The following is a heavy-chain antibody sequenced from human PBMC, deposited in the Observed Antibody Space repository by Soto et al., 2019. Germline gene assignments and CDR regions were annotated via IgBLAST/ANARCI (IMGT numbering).Heavy chain of an antibody. CDR1: GYTFRSYY. Sequence: ASVKVSCKASGYTFRSYYMHWVRQAPGQGLEWVGLINPSGVSTNYAQKLQGRVTMTRDTSTSTVYLELSSLSSEDTAVYYCARASVSGRRFDYWG. V-gene: IGHV1-46*03. CDR3: ARASVSGRRFDY. J-gene: IGHJ4*01. CDR2: INPSGVST. D-gene: IGHD4-4*01.